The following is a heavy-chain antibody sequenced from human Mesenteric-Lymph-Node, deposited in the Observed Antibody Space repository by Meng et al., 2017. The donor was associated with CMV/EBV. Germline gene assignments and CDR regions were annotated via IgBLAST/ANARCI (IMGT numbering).Heavy chain of an antibody. CDR2: ISHDGINE. J-gene: IGHJ3*01. CDR3: ARKVSTIFDDVFDV. Sequence: GGSLRLSCAASGFSFSSFPMHWVRQAPGKGLEWVAFISHDGINEYHADSLQGRFTISRDNSKKTLYLQMHSLRPEDTAVYYCARKVSTIFDDVFDVWGQGTMVTVSS. CDR1: GFSFSSFP. V-gene: IGHV3-30-3*01. D-gene: IGHD5/OR15-5a*01.